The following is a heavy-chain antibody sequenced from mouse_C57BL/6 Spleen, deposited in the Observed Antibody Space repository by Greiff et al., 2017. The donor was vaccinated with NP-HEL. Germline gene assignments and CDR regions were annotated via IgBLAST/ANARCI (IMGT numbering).Heavy chain of an antibody. CDR3: ARRSSLYYYAMDY. D-gene: IGHD1-1*01. J-gene: IGHJ4*01. CDR1: GFNIKDYY. Sequence: EVQGVESGAELVKPGASVKLSCTASGFNIKDYYMHWVKQRTEQGLEWIGRIDPEDGETKYAPKFQGKATITADTSSNTAYLQLSSLTSEDTAVYYWARRSSLYYYAMDYWGQGTSVTVSS. V-gene: IGHV14-2*01. CDR2: IDPEDGET.